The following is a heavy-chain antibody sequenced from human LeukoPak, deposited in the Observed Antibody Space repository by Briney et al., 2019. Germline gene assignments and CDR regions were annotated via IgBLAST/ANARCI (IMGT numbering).Heavy chain of an antibody. V-gene: IGHV4-30-4*01. D-gene: IGHD5-12*01. CDR3: ARFAADDDAGYRGS. J-gene: IGHJ4*02. Sequence: NSSETLSLTCTVSGGSISSGNSYWNWIRQPPGKGLEWIGYIYYIGTTYYNPSLKSRVTISVDTSKNQFSLKLTSVSAADTAVYYCARFAADDDAGYRGSWGQGTLVTVSS. CDR2: IYYIGTT. CDR1: GGSISSGNSY.